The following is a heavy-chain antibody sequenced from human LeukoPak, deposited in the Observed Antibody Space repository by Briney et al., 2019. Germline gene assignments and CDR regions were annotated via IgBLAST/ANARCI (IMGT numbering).Heavy chain of an antibody. V-gene: IGHV3-66*01. CDR3: AKTTIVVVTAGFDY. J-gene: IGHJ4*02. D-gene: IGHD2-21*02. Sequence: GGSLRLSCAASGFNVSTNYVSWVRQAPGKGLEWVSLIYLGGSTYHADSVKGRFTISRDNSKNTLYLQMNSLRAEDTAVYYCAKTTIVVVTAGFDYWGQGTLVTVSS. CDR1: GFNVSTNY. CDR2: IYLGGST.